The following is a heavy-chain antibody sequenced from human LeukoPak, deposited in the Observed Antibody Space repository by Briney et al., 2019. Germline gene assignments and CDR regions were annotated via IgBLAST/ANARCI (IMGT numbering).Heavy chain of an antibody. CDR2: INPNSGGT. CDR3: TRDPEDTAMAKYYFDY. J-gene: IGHJ4*02. Sequence: GASVKVSCKASGYTFTGNNLHGVRQAPGQGLEWMGWINPNSGGTSYAQKFQDRVTMTRDTSTSTAYMELSRLRSDDTAVYYFTRDPEDTAMAKYYFDYGGQGTLVTVSS. D-gene: IGHD5-18*01. V-gene: IGHV1-2*02. CDR1: GYTFTGNN.